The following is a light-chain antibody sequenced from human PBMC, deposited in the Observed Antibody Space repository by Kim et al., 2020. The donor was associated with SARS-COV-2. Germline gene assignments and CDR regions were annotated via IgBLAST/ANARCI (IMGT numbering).Light chain of an antibody. CDR3: QQYEGS. V-gene: IGKV1-33*01. CDR1: QDISNY. CDR2: DAS. J-gene: IGKJ2*03. Sequence: DIQMTQSPSSLSASVGDRVTITCQASQDISNYLNWYQQKPGKAPKLLIYDASNLETGVPSRFSGSGSGTDFTFTISSPQPEDIATYYCQQYEGSFGQGTKLEI.